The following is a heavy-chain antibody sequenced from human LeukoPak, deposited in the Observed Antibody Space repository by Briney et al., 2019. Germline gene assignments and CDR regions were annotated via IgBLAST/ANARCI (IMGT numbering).Heavy chain of an antibody. D-gene: IGHD1-26*01. CDR1: GFTFSSYG. CDR2: ISYDGSNK. CDR3: AKQGYSGSYSLISYFDY. J-gene: IGHJ4*02. Sequence: GGSLRLSCAASGFTFSSYGMHWVRQAPGKGLEWVAVISYDGSNKYYADSVKGRFTISRDNSKNTLYLQMNSLRAEDTAVYYCAKQGYSGSYSLISYFDYWGQGTLVTVSS. V-gene: IGHV3-30*18.